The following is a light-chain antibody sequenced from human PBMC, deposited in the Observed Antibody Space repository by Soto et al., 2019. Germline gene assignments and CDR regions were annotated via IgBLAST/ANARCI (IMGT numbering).Light chain of an antibody. CDR2: DVS. Sequence: QSALTQPASVSVSPGQSIAISCTGTSSDVGGYNYVSWYQQHPGKAPKLMVYDVSNRPSGVPARFSGSKSGTSASLAITGLQAEAEGDYYCQSYDGSLFHALFGGGTKLTVL. J-gene: IGLJ2*01. CDR3: QSYDGSLFHAL. CDR1: SSDVGGYNY. V-gene: IGLV2-14*01.